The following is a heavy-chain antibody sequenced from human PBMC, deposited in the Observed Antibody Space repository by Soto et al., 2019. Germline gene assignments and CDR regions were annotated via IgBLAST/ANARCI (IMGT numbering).Heavy chain of an antibody. D-gene: IGHD5-12*01. V-gene: IGHV1-69*12. CDR2: IIPIFGTA. CDR3: ASPRVATTIEIFDY. J-gene: IGHJ4*02. CDR1: GGTFSSYA. Sequence: QVQLVQSGAEVKKPGSSVKVSCKASGGTFSSYAISWVRQAPGQGLEWMGGIIPIFGTANYAQKFQGRVTITADESTSTAYMELSNLRSEDTAVYYCASPRVATTIEIFDYWGQGTLFTVSS.